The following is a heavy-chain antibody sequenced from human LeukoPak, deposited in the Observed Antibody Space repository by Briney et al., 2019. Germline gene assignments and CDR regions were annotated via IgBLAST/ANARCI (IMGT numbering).Heavy chain of an antibody. V-gene: IGHV1-8*01. J-gene: IGHJ6*01. CDR3: ARLANSSWPLYYYYGIDV. D-gene: IGHD6-13*01. Sequence: ASVKVSCKASGYTFTSYDINWVRQATGQGLEWMGWMNPNNGNTGYAQKFQGRVTMTRSTSISTAYMELSSLRSEDTAVYYCARLANSSWPLYYYYGIDVWGQGTTVTVSS. CDR2: MNPNNGNT. CDR1: GYTFTSYD.